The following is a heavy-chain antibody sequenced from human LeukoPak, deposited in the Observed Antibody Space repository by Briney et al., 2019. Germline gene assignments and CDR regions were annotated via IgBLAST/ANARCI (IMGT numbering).Heavy chain of an antibody. J-gene: IGHJ4*02. CDR1: GFSFSSYA. Sequence: PGGSLRLSCATSGFSFSSYAMSWVRQAPGKGLEWVSAMSSSDDGTYYADSVKGRFTISRDNSKNTLYLQMNSLRAEDTAVYYCAKDRNIVVVPAASGIDYWGQGTLVTVSS. D-gene: IGHD2-2*01. V-gene: IGHV3-23*01. CDR2: MSSSDDGT. CDR3: AKDRNIVVVPAASGIDY.